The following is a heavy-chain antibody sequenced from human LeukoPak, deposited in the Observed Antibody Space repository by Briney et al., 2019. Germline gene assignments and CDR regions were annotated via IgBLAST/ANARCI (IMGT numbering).Heavy chain of an antibody. CDR2: ITDAVGST. CDR1: GFTFSSSS. J-gene: IGHJ4*02. Sequence: PGGSLRLSCAASGFTFSSSSISWVRQAPGKGLGWVSAITDAVGSTHYADSVKGRFTISSDNSKNTVYLQMNSLRPEDMAVYYCAKEIFSGLLYIDYGGQGTLVTVSS. CDR3: AKEIFSGLLYIDY. D-gene: IGHD5-12*01. V-gene: IGHV3-23*01.